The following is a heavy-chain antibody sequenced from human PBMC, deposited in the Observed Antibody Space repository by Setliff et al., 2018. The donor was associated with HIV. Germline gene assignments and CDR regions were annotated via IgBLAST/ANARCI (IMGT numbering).Heavy chain of an antibody. D-gene: IGHD6-13*01. Sequence: GGSLRLSCAASGSTFSDYYMSWIRQAPGKGLEWVSYISSRGRTIYYADSVKGRFTISRDNAKNSLYLQMNSLRAEDTAVYYCARDPTYSSSWYYFDYWGQGTLVTVSS. CDR1: GSTFSDYY. CDR3: ARDPTYSSSWYYFDY. CDR2: ISSRGRTI. J-gene: IGHJ4*02. V-gene: IGHV3-11*01.